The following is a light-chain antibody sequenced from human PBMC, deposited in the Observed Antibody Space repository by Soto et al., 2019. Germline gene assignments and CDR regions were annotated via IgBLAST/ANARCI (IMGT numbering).Light chain of an antibody. CDR3: QQSYSTLWT. J-gene: IGKJ1*01. V-gene: IGKV1-39*01. CDR1: QDISNY. CDR2: SAS. Sequence: IQMTQSPSSLSASVGDRVTITCQASQDISNYLNWYQQKPGKAPKLLVYSASNLQSGVPSRFSGSGSGTNFTLTISDLQPEDFTTYYCQQSYSTLWTFGQGTKVDIK.